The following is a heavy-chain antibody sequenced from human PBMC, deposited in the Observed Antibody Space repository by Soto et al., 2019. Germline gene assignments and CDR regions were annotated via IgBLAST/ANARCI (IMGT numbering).Heavy chain of an antibody. Sequence: GGSLRLSCAASGFTFSSYAMSWVRQAPGKGLEWVSGISGSAGTTYYTDSVKGRFTISRDNSKNTLYLQMNSLRAEDTAVYYCARDYYDSSGYHAPFDYWGQGTLVTVSS. J-gene: IGHJ4*02. CDR2: ISGSAGTT. D-gene: IGHD3-22*01. V-gene: IGHV3-23*01. CDR1: GFTFSSYA. CDR3: ARDYYDSSGYHAPFDY.